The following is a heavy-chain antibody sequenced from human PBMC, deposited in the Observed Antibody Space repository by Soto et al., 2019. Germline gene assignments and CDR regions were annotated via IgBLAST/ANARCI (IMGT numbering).Heavy chain of an antibody. Sequence: GSLRLSCVASRFSFSSYEMIWVRQAAGKGLEWVSRVSLTGDRTNYAGSVKGRFTVSRDNFKNTLYLEMDSLRPEDTAIYYCARGGGYCTPTSCAIDSWGRGTPVTVSS. CDR1: RFSFSSYE. J-gene: IGHJ4*02. D-gene: IGHD2-8*01. CDR2: VSLTGDRT. V-gene: IGHV3-23*01. CDR3: ARGGGYCTPTSCAIDS.